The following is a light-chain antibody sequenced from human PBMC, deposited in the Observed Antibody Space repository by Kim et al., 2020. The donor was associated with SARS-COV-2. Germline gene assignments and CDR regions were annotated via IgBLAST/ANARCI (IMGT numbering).Light chain of an antibody. CDR2: AAS. CDR1: QSINAY. CDR3: QQSHTAPLLT. Sequence: DIQMTQSPSSLAASVGDRVTITCRASQSINAYLNWYQQKPGKAPKLLIYAASTLQSGVPSRFSGSGSGTDFTLTINSLQTEDFATYYCQQSHTAPLLTFGRGTKLEI. J-gene: IGKJ4*01. V-gene: IGKV1-39*01.